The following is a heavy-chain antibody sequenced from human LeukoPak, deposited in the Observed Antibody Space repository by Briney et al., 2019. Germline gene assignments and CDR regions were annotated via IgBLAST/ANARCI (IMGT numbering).Heavy chain of an antibody. Sequence: GGSLRLSCAASGLSIGDNSMHWVRQAPGKGLEWVSLISWDESTTYYSDSVKGRFTVSRDSSKNSLHPQMNSLRTEDTALYYCARGPNRWWVVSRNWGMDVWGQGTTVTVSS. CDR1: GLSIGDNS. CDR2: ISWDESTT. CDR3: ARGPNRWWVVSRNWGMDV. D-gene: IGHD2-15*01. V-gene: IGHV3-43*01. J-gene: IGHJ6*02.